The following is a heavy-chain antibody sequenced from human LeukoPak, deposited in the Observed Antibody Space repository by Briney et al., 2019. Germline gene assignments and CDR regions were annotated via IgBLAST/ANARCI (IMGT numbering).Heavy chain of an antibody. Sequence: GGSLRLSCAASGFTFSSYGMSWVRQAPGKGLEWVSYISSSSSTIYYADSVKGRFTISRDNAKNSLYLQMNSLRAEDTAVYYCASQVAYSSGWTPYYFDYWGQGTLVTVSS. D-gene: IGHD6-19*01. CDR1: GFTFSSYG. CDR2: ISSSSSTI. V-gene: IGHV3-48*01. CDR3: ASQVAYSSGWTPYYFDY. J-gene: IGHJ4*02.